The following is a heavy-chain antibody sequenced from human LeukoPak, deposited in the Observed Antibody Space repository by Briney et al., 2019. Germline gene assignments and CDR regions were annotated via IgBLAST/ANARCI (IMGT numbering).Heavy chain of an antibody. J-gene: IGHJ4*02. CDR3: ARFRGRGLPDY. Sequence: SETLSLTCAVSGGSISSGGYSWSWIRQPPGKGLEWIGYIYHSGSTYYNPSLKSRVTISVDRSKNQFSLKLSSVTAADTAVYYCARFRGRGLPDYWGQGTLVTVSS. CDR1: GGSISSGGYS. CDR2: IYHSGST. D-gene: IGHD3-16*01. V-gene: IGHV4-30-2*01.